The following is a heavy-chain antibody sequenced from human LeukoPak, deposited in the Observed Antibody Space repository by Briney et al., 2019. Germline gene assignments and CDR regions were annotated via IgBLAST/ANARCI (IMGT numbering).Heavy chain of an antibody. Sequence: PSETLSLTCTVSGGSISSGDYYWSWIRQPPGKGLEWIGYIYYSGSTYYNPSLKSRVTISVDTSKNQFSLKLSSVTAADTAVYYCARAGLYCSSTSCFGDAFDIWGQGTMVTVSS. CDR1: GGSISSGDYY. J-gene: IGHJ3*02. V-gene: IGHV4-30-4*01. D-gene: IGHD2-2*01. CDR3: ARAGLYCSSTSCFGDAFDI. CDR2: IYYSGST.